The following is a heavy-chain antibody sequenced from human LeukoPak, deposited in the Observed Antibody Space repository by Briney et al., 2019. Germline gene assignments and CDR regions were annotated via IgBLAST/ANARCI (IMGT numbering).Heavy chain of an antibody. CDR1: GFTFSRYA. J-gene: IGHJ1*01. Sequence: GGSLRLSCAASGFTFSRYAMHWVRQAPGKGLEWVSYISSSGSTIYYADSVKGRFTISRDNAKNSLYLQMNSLRAEDTAVYYCARALTRYCSGGSCYLIGHWGQGTLVTVSS. CDR2: ISSSGSTI. CDR3: ARALTRYCSGGSCYLIGH. V-gene: IGHV3-48*03. D-gene: IGHD2-15*01.